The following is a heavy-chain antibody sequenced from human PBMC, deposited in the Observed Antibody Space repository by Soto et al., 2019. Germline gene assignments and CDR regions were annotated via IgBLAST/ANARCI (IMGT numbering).Heavy chain of an antibody. D-gene: IGHD1-1*01. CDR3: AKGRGQNWNFDY. J-gene: IGHJ4*02. Sequence: EVQLLESGGGSVQPGGSLRLSCAASGFTFSSYAMHWVRRPPAKGLEWVSSISGSGGTAYYADSVKGRFSISRDSLVNTLYLQMNSLRAEDTAVYYCAKGRGQNWNFDYWGQGTLVIVSP. CDR2: ISGSGGTA. V-gene: IGHV3-23*01. CDR1: GFTFSSYA.